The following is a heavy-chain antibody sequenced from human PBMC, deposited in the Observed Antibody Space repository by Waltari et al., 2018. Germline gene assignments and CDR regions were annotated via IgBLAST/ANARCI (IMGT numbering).Heavy chain of an antibody. CDR1: GGSISSSSYY. CDR2: IYYSGRT. J-gene: IGHJ2*01. V-gene: IGHV4-39*07. D-gene: IGHD3-16*01. Sequence: QLQLQESGPGLVKPSETLSLTCTVSGGSISSSSYYWGWIRQPPGKGLEWIGSIYYSGRTYYTPSLKSLVTISVDTSKNQFSLKLSSVTAADTAVYYCAREGGSVDYWYFDLWGRGTLVTVSS. CDR3: AREGGSVDYWYFDL.